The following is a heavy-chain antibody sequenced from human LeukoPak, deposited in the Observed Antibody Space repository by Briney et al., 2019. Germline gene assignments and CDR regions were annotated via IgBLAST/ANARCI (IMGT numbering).Heavy chain of an antibody. Sequence: GRSLRLSCAASGFTFSSYAMHWVRQAPGKGLEWVAVISYDGSNKYYADSVKGRFTNSRDNSKNTLYLQMNSLRAEDAAVYYCARESASGTYDFWSGYSSITPFDYWGQGTLVTVSS. V-gene: IGHV3-30*01. CDR2: ISYDGSNK. D-gene: IGHD3-3*01. CDR3: ARESASGTYDFWSGYSSITPFDY. J-gene: IGHJ4*02. CDR1: GFTFSSYA.